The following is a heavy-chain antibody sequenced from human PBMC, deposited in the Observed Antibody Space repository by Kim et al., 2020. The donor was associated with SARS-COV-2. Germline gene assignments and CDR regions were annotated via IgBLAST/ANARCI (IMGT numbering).Heavy chain of an antibody. CDR3: ASIDYGDSY. CDR1: GFSFATSW. CDR2: IRKEGRDK. J-gene: IGHJ4*02. V-gene: IGHV3-7*05. Sequence: GGSLRLSCAASGFSFATSWMTWVRQAPGKGLEWVSRIRKEGRDKYYVDSVKGRFIISRDNARNSVFLQMINLRAEDTAIDYCASIDYGDSYCGQGTLVT. D-gene: IGHD4-17*01.